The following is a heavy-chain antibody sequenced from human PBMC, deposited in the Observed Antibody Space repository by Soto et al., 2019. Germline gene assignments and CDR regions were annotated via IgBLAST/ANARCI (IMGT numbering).Heavy chain of an antibody. CDR2: IFSRGRT. J-gene: IGHJ4*02. V-gene: IGHV4-4*07. CDR3: GRGTSETTASSY. CDR1: GGSIRNYL. D-gene: IGHD4-17*01. Sequence: PSETLSLTCTVSGGSIRNYLWVWVRQPPGKGLEWIGRIFSRGRTNYNPSLQSRVTMSVDTSKNQFSLKLTSLAAADTAVDYCGRGTSETTASSYGAQGTWVT.